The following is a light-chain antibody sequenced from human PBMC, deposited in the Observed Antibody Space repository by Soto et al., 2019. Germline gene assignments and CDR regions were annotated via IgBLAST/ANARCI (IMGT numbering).Light chain of an antibody. CDR1: QSISSY. Sequence: IQMPQSHYTLSASLGDRFTMTCRASQSISSYLNWYQQKPGKAPKLLIYAASSLQSGVPSRFSGSGSGTDFTLTISSLQPEDFATYYCQQSYSTPRTFGQRTKVDI. CDR3: QQSYSTPRT. J-gene: IGKJ1*01. CDR2: AAS. V-gene: IGKV1-39*01.